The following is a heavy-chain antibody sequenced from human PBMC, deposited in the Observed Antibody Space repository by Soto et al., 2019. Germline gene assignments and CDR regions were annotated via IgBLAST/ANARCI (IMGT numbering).Heavy chain of an antibody. Sequence: QVQLQESGPGLVKPSETLSLTCSVSGGSIRSDYWSWIRQPPGKGLEWIGYFFNSGSAKYNPSLPTRGTISADTSKNQFSLTLSSVTAADTAVYYCARHPRANWFDPWGQGTLVTVSS. CDR2: FFNSGSA. V-gene: IGHV4-59*08. CDR1: GGSIRSDY. J-gene: IGHJ5*02. CDR3: ARHPRANWFDP.